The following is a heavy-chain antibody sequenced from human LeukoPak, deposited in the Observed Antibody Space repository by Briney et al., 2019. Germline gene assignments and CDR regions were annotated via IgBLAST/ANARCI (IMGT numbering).Heavy chain of an antibody. CDR2: IRYHGSDK. J-gene: IGHJ4*02. Sequence: GGSLRLYCAASGFTFSGSGMHWVRQAPGKGLEWVAFIRYHGSDKYYADSVKGRFTISRDNSKNTLYLQMNILRPEDTSVYFCARSPTSWYFDYWGQGTLVTVSS. V-gene: IGHV3-30*02. CDR3: ARSPTSWYFDY. D-gene: IGHD2-2*01. CDR1: GFTFSGSG.